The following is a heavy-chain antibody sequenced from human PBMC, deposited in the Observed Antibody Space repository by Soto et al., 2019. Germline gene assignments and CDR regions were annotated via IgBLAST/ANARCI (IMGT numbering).Heavy chain of an antibody. CDR2: ISYSGSYI. Sequence: PVGSLRLSCAASGFTFSGYTLNWVRQAPGEGLEWVSSISYSGSYIYYADSVRGGFTISRDNAKNSLSLQMNSLRAEDTDLYYCARATSTSRGSYYYGMDVWGQGTTVTVSS. V-gene: IGHV3-21*01. D-gene: IGHD2-15*01. J-gene: IGHJ6*02. CDR3: ARATSTSRGSYYYGMDV. CDR1: GFTFSGYT.